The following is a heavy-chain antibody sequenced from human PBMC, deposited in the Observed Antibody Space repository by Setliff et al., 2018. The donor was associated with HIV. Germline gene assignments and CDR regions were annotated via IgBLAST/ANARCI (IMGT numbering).Heavy chain of an antibody. D-gene: IGHD3-16*01. CDR2: ILYDGSKK. J-gene: IGHJ6*03. CDR3: ARAMFGATYYYYYMDV. Sequence: GGSLRLSCAASGFTFSSYGMHWVRQAPGKGLEWVAGILYDGSKKYYADSVKGRFTISRDDSKNTLYLQMNSLRGEDTAVYYCARAMFGATYYYYYMDVWGKGTTVTVSS. V-gene: IGHV3-33*01. CDR1: GFTFSSYG.